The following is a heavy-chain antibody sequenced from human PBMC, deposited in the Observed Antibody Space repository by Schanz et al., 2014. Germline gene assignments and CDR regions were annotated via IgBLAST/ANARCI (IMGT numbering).Heavy chain of an antibody. D-gene: IGHD1-26*01. V-gene: IGHV3-48*04. Sequence: EMQLVESGGGLVQPGGSLRLSCTASGFTFSSYSMNWVRQAPGKGLEWVSYVSRSTPDIYYADSVKGRFTISRDNTKNSLFLQLNSLRADDTAVYYCARNRGSGGQNWYFDLWGRGTLVTVSS. CDR3: ARNRGSGGQNWYFDL. J-gene: IGHJ2*01. CDR2: VSRSTPDI. CDR1: GFTFSSYS.